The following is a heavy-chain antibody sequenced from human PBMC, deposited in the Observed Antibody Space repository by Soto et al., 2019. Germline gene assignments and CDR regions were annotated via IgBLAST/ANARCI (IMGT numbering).Heavy chain of an antibody. Sequence: GGSLRLSCAASGFTFSSYAMSWVRQAPGKGLEWVSAISGSGGSTYYADSVKGRFTISRDNSKNTLYLQMNSLRAEDTAVYYCANIYDSSGYYYFDYWGRGTLVTVSS. D-gene: IGHD3-22*01. J-gene: IGHJ4*02. CDR1: GFTFSSYA. CDR3: ANIYDSSGYYYFDY. CDR2: ISGSGGST. V-gene: IGHV3-23*01.